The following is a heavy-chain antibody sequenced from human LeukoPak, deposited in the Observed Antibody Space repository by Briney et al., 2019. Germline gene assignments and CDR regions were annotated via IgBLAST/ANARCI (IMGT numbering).Heavy chain of an antibody. CDR3: AKDTIAGDYVFDH. CDR2: ISYDGSNK. CDR1: GFSFITYG. V-gene: IGHV3-30*18. D-gene: IGHD4-17*01. J-gene: IGHJ4*02. Sequence: GRSLRLSCAASGFSFITYGMHWVRQAPGKGLEWVAVISYDGSNKYYADSVKGRFAISRDNSKNTLYLQMNSLRAEDTALYYCAKDTIAGDYVFDHWGQGTLVTVSS.